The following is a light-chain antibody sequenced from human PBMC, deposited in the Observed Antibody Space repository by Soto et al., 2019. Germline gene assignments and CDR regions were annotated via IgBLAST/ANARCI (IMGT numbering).Light chain of an antibody. Sequence: EIVLTQSPGTLSLSPGERATLSFMASQSVSSSYLAWYQQKPGQALRLLIYGASTRAPGFPARLSGSGSGTDFTLTISSLQSEDFAVYYCQQYNNWPWTFGQGTKVDI. CDR3: QQYNNWPWT. CDR1: QSVSSSY. V-gene: IGKV3-15*01. CDR2: GAS. J-gene: IGKJ1*01.